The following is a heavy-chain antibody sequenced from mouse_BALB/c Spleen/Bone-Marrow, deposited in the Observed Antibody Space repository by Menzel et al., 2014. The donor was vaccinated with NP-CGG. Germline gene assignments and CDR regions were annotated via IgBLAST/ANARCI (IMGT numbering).Heavy chain of an antibody. J-gene: IGHJ3*01. D-gene: IGHD1-1*01. Sequence: VQLQQSGAELVKPGASVKLSCTASGFNIKDTYIHWVKQRPGQGLEWIGWIYPGDGSTKYNKKFKGKTTLTADKSSSTAYMLLSSLTSEDSAIYFCARGDYYYGSSRAWFAYWGQGTLVTVSA. CDR3: ARGDYYYGSSRAWFAY. CDR1: GFNIKDTY. V-gene: IGHV1S56*01. CDR2: IYPGDGST.